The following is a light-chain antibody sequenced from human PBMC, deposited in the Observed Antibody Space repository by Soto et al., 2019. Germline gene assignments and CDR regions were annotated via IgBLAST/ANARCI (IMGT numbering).Light chain of an antibody. CDR2: WAS. J-gene: IGKJ1*01. Sequence: DIVMTQSPDSLAVSLGERATINCKSSQSVLYSSNSKNYLAWYQQKPGQPPELLIYWASTRESGVPDRFGGSGSGTDFTLTISSLQAEDVAVYYCQQYYSTPWTFGQGTKVEIK. V-gene: IGKV4-1*01. CDR1: QSVLYSSNSKNY. CDR3: QQYYSTPWT.